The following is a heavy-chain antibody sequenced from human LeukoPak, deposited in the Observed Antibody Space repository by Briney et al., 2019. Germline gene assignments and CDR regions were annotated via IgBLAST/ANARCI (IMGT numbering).Heavy chain of an antibody. J-gene: IGHJ6*02. V-gene: IGHV3-43*01. Sequence: GSLRLSCAASGFTFDDYTMHWVRQAPGKGLEWVSLISWDGGSTYYADSGKGRFTISRDNSKNSPYLQMNSLRTEDTALYYCARGQYYYGMDVWGQGTTVTVSS. CDR1: GFTFDDYT. CDR3: ARGQYYYGMDV. CDR2: ISWDGGST.